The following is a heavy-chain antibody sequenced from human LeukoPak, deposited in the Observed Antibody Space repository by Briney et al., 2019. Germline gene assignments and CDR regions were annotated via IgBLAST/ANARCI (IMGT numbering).Heavy chain of an antibody. CDR3: ASSPLGYCSSTSCSLGNAFDI. CDR2: IYYSGTT. V-gene: IGHV4-39*07. J-gene: IGHJ3*02. CDR1: GGSISSSSYY. Sequence: PSETLSLTCTVSGGSISSSSYYWGWIRQPPGKGLEWIGSIYYSGTTYYNPSLKSRVTISVDTSKNQFSLKLSSVTAADTAVYYCASSPLGYCSSTSCSLGNAFDIWGQGSMVTVSS. D-gene: IGHD2-2*01.